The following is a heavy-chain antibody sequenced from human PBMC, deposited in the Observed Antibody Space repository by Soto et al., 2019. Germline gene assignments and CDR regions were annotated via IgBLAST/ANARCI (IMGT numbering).Heavy chain of an antibody. V-gene: IGHV3-23*01. CDR2: ISDSGDTT. Sequence: GGSLRLSCAASGFTFSSYAMSWVRQAPGKGLEWVSGISDSGDTTHYADSVKGRFIISRDYSKNTLYLEMNSLRREDTAVYYCARNGTDMFGGMDVWGQGTTVTVSS. CDR3: ARNGTDMFGGMDV. J-gene: IGHJ6*02. D-gene: IGHD1-1*01. CDR1: GFTFSSYA.